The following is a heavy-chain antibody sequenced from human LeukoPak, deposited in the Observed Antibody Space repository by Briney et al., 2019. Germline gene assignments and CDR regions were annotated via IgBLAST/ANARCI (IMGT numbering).Heavy chain of an antibody. J-gene: IGHJ6*04. V-gene: IGHV1-2*02. CDR1: GYTFTGYY. CDR3: ARATVTTSLDV. Sequence: ASVKVSCKTSGYTFTGYYMHWVRQAPGQGLEWMGWVNPNSGGTNYAQRFQGRVTMTRDTSISTAYMELSRLRSDDTAVYFCARATVTTSLDVWGKGTTVTVSS. D-gene: IGHD4-17*01. CDR2: VNPNSGGT.